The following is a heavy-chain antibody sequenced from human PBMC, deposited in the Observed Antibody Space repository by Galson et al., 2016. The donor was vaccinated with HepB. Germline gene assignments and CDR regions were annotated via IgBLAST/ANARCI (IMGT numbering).Heavy chain of an antibody. J-gene: IGHJ4*02. CDR2: IRGGGAST. D-gene: IGHD3-3*01. Sequence: SLRLSCAASGFIFSSFGMIWVRQAPGKGLEWISGIRGGGASTYYVDSVKDRFTISRDNDKNTLFLQMNSLRAEDTALYYCAKSKAPYDFWSGDDFWGQGIVVTVSS. V-gene: IGHV3-23*01. CDR3: AKSKAPYDFWSGDDF. CDR1: GFIFSSFG.